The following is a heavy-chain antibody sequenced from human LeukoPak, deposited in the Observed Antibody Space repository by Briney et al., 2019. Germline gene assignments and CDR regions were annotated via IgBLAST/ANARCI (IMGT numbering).Heavy chain of an antibody. CDR2: VYPDDSDA. CDR1: GYRFSTYW. J-gene: IGHJ4*02. CDR3: ARTYYYASGSPRAFDY. V-gene: IGHV5-51*01. D-gene: IGHD3-10*01. Sequence: GESLQISCKGSGYRFSTYWIGWVRQMPGKGLEWMGVVYPDDSDARYSPSFQGQVTLSADKSITTAYLQWSSLQASDTAMYYCARTYYYASGSPRAFDYWGQGTLVTVSS.